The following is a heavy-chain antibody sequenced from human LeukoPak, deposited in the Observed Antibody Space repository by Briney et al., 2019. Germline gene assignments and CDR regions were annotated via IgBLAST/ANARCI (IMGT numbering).Heavy chain of an antibody. CDR3: ARVADRFGYNYGIDEYFDY. V-gene: IGHV4-4*07. D-gene: IGHD5-18*01. Sequence: SETLSLTCTVSGGSIKSYYWSWIRQPAGEGLEWLGHIYTSGTSNYNPSLNSRVTMSVDTSKNQFSLRLASVTAADTAVYYCARVADRFGYNYGIDEYFDYWGQGTLVTVSS. J-gene: IGHJ4*02. CDR1: GGSIKSYY. CDR2: IYTSGTS.